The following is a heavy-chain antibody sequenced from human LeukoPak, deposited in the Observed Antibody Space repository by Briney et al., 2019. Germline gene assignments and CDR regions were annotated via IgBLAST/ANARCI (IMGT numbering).Heavy chain of an antibody. Sequence: ASVKVSCKASGYTFTSYGISWVRQAPGQGREWMGWIRAYNGNTNYAQKLQGRVTMTTDTSTSTAYMELRSLRSDDTAVYYCARANYDFWSGYPYYYYYYYMDVWGKGTTVTVSS. CDR1: GYTFTSYG. J-gene: IGHJ6*03. CDR2: IRAYNGNT. V-gene: IGHV1-18*01. CDR3: ARANYDFWSGYPYYYYYYYMDV. D-gene: IGHD3-3*01.